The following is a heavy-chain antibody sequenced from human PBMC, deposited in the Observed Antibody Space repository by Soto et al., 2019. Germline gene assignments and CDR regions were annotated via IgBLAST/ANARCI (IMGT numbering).Heavy chain of an antibody. CDR3: ARGTSFTVTTDY. CDR1: GYTFTSYD. D-gene: IGHD4-17*01. V-gene: IGHV1-8*01. J-gene: IGHJ4*02. Sequence: ASVKVSCKASGYTFTSYDINWVRQATGQGLEWMGWMNPNSGNTGYAQKFQGRVTMTRNTSISTAYMELSSLRSEDTAVYYCARGTSFTVTTDYWGQGTLVTAPQ. CDR2: MNPNSGNT.